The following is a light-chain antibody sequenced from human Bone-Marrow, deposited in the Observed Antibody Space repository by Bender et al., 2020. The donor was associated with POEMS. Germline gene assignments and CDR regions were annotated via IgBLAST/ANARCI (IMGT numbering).Light chain of an antibody. CDR1: NIGGKT. J-gene: IGLJ1*01. CDR3: QVWDRDTPLFV. CDR2: VDN. V-gene: IGLV3-21*02. Sequence: SYVLTQPPSVSVASGQTATITCGENNIGGKTVHWYQQKPGQAPVLVVYVDNDRPSGIPERFSGSNSGNTATLTISRVEAEDEADYYCQVWDRDTPLFVFGTGTTVTVL.